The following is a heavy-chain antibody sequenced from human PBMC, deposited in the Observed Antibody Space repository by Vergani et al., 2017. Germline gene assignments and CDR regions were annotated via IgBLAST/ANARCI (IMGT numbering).Heavy chain of an antibody. CDR1: GGSISSSSYY. J-gene: IGHJ4*02. Sequence: QLQLQESGPGLVKPSETLSLTCTVSGGSISSSSYYWGWIRQPPGKGLEWIGSIYYSGSTYYNPSLKSRVTISVDTSKNQFSLKLSSVTAADTAVYYCAREDSSSSRTYFDYWGQGTLVTVSS. CDR2: IYYSGST. CDR3: AREDSSSSRTYFDY. D-gene: IGHD6-6*01. V-gene: IGHV4-39*02.